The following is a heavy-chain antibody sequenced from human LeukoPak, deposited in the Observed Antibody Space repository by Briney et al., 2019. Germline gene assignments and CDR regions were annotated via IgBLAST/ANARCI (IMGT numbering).Heavy chain of an antibody. CDR3: ARVGSKYSSSWYILDY. V-gene: IGHV3-30*04. D-gene: IGHD6-13*01. CDR1: GFTFSSYA. J-gene: IGHJ4*02. CDR2: ISYDGSNK. Sequence: GGSLRLSCAASGFTFSSYAMHWVRQAPGKGLEWVAVISYDGSNKYYADSVKGRFTISRDNSKNTLYLQMNSLRAEDTAAYYCARVGSKYSSSWYILDYWGQGTLVTVSS.